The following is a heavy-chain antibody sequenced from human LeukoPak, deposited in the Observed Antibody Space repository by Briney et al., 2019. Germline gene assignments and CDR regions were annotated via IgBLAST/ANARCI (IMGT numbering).Heavy chain of an antibody. V-gene: IGHV4-61*05. J-gene: IGHJ3*02. Sequence: SETLSLTCTVSGGSISSSSYYWSWIRQPPGKGLEWIGYIYYSGSTNYNPSLKSRVTISVDTSKNQFSLKLSSVTAADTAVYYCARPMRPELLWFGTAQRDAFDIWGQGTMVTVSS. CDR2: IYYSGST. CDR1: GGSISSSSYY. CDR3: ARPMRPELLWFGTAQRDAFDI. D-gene: IGHD3-10*01.